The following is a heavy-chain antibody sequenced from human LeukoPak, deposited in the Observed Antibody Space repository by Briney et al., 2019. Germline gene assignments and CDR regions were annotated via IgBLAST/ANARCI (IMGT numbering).Heavy chain of an antibody. CDR1: GLTVSSNY. D-gene: IGHD6-19*01. V-gene: IGHV3-53*01. Sequence: AGGSLRLSCAASGLTVSSNYMSWVRQAPGKGLEWVSVIYSGGSTYYTDSVKGRFTISRDNSKNALYLQMNSLRAVDTAVYYCARISSGWLNFDCWGQGALVTVSS. J-gene: IGHJ4*02. CDR2: IYSGGST. CDR3: ARISSGWLNFDC.